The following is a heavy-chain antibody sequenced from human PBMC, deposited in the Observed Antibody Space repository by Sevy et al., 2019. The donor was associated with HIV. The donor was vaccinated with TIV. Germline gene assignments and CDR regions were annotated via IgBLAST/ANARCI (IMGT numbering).Heavy chain of an antibody. D-gene: IGHD4-17*01. CDR2: INSDSGVT. V-gene: IGHV1-2*02. J-gene: IGHJ6*02. CDR1: GYIFTDYY. Sequence: ASVKVSCKASGYIFTDYYIHWVRQAPGQGLEWMAWINSDSGVTNYAQRLQGEVTVTRDPSLSTAYLELTNLKSNDTAIYYCARLTTQPTSDLYGLDVWGQGTTVTVSS. CDR3: ARLTTQPTSDLYGLDV.